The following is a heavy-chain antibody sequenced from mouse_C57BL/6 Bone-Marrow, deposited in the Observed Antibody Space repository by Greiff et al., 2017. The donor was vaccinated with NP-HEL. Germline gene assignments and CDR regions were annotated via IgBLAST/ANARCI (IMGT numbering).Heavy chain of an antibody. CDR1: GYTFTSYW. V-gene: IGHV1-5*01. Sequence: VQLQQSGTVLARPGASVKMSCKTSGYTFTSYWMHWVKQRPGQGLEWIGAISPGNSDTSYNQKFKGKAKLTAVTSASTAYMELSSLTNEDSAVYYCTRYYYGPWFAYWGQGTLVTVSA. CDR2: ISPGNSDT. J-gene: IGHJ3*01. CDR3: TRYYYGPWFAY. D-gene: IGHD1-1*01.